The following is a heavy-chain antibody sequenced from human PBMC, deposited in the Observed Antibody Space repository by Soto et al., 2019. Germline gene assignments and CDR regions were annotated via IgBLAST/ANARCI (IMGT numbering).Heavy chain of an antibody. V-gene: IGHV3-33*01. CDR3: AREYIVVHYYGMDV. J-gene: IGHJ6*02. Sequence: QVQLVESGGGVVQPGRSLRLSCAASGFTFSSYGMHWVRQAPGKGLEWVAVIWYDGSKKYYADSVKGRFTISRDNSKNTLYLQMNSLRAEDTAVYYCAREYIVVHYYGMDVGGQGATVTVSS. D-gene: IGHD3-22*01. CDR2: IWYDGSKK. CDR1: GFTFSSYG.